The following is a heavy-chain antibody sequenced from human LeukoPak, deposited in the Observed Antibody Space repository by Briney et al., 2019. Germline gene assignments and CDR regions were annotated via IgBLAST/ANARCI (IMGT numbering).Heavy chain of an antibody. CDR2: IRGDGTIA. J-gene: IGHJ4*02. V-gene: IGHV3-74*03. CDR1: GLTSSSYW. CDR3: GILPPGH. Sequence: GGSLRLSCAASGLTSSSYWMDWVRQAPGKGLVWVSRIRGDGTIATYADSVKGRFTISRDDAKNTLYLQMNGLRAEDTAVYFCGILPPGHWGQGTLVTVPS. D-gene: IGHD2-2*01.